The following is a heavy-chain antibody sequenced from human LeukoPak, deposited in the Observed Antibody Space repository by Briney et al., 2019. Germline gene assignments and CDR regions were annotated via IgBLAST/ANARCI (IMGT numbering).Heavy chain of an antibody. V-gene: IGHV3-33*06. CDR3: AKDRSYGYYFDY. D-gene: IGHD5-18*01. J-gene: IGHJ4*02. Sequence: GRSLRLSCAASGFTFSSYGMHWVRQAPGKGLEWVAVIWYDGSNKYCADSVKGRFTISRDNSKNTLYLQMNSLRAEDTAVYYCAKDRSYGYYFDYWGQGTLVTVSS. CDR1: GFTFSSYG. CDR2: IWYDGSNK.